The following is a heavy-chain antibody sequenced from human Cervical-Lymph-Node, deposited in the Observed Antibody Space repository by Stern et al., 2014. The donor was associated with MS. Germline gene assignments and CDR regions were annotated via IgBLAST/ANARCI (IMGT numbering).Heavy chain of an antibody. V-gene: IGHV3-13*01. J-gene: IGHJ3*02. CDR2: IGTAGDT. CDR3: ARGRSGSYWGAFDI. CDR1: GFTFSSYD. Sequence: VQLVESGGGLVQPGGSLRLSCAASGFTFSSYDMHWVRQATGKGLEWVSAIGTAGDTYYPGSVKGRFPITRENAKNSLYLQMNSLRAGDTAVYYCARGRSGSYWGAFDIWGQGTMVTVSS. D-gene: IGHD1-26*01.